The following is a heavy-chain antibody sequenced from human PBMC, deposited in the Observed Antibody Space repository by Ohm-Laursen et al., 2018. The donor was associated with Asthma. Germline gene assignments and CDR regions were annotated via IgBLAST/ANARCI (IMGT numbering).Heavy chain of an antibody. CDR2: IKPDGTEN. CDR3: ARDSGWNALDY. CDR1: GFTFSGSW. Sequence: SLRLSCAASGFTFSGSWMTWVRQVPGKGLEWVANIKPDGTENAYLDSVRGRFTISKDNAKNSLFLQMNSLRGEDTALYYCARDSGWNALDYWGQGTLVSVSS. D-gene: IGHD1-1*01. V-gene: IGHV3-7*05. J-gene: IGHJ4*02.